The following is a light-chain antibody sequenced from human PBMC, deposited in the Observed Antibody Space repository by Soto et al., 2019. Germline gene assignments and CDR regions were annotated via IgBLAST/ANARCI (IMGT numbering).Light chain of an antibody. V-gene: IGKV3D-20*02. Sequence: EIVLTQSPGTLSLSPGERATLSCRASQSVSSSYLAWYQQKPGQAPRLLIYVASSRATGIPARFSGSGSGTDVTLTISSLEPEHFAVEFCQQLWYSPFTFGPGTEVDIK. CDR1: QSVSSSY. CDR3: QQLWYSPFT. J-gene: IGKJ3*01. CDR2: VAS.